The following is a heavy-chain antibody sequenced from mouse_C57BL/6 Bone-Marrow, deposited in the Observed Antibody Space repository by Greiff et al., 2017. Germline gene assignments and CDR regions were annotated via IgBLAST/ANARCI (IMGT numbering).Heavy chain of an antibody. Sequence: QVQLQQPGAELVKPGASVKMSCKASGYTFTSYWITWVKQRPGQGLEWIGDICPGSGSTNYNEKFKSKATLTVDTSSSTTYMQLSSLTSEDSAVYYCARGGIYYYGPEAYWGQGTLVTVSA. CDR1: GYTFTSYW. V-gene: IGHV1-55*01. CDR2: ICPGSGST. J-gene: IGHJ3*01. CDR3: ARGGIYYYGPEAY. D-gene: IGHD1-1*01.